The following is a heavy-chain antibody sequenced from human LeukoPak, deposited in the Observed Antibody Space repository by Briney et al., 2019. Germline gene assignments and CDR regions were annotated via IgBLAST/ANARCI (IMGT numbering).Heavy chain of an antibody. J-gene: IGHJ4*02. V-gene: IGHV3-48*03. CDR3: ATDQRYAFDY. Sequence: GGSLRLSCAASGFTFSSYEMNWVRQAPGKGLEWVSYISRSGSTINYADSVKGRVTISRDDGKNTLYLHMNSLRDDDPAVYYCATDQRYAFDYWGQGILVTVSS. CDR2: ISRSGSTI. CDR1: GFTFSSYE. D-gene: IGHD3-9*01.